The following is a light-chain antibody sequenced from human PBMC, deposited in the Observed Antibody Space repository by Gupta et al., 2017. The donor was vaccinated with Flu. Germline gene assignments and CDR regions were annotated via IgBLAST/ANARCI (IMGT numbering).Light chain of an antibody. V-gene: IGKV1-5*03. CDR1: QSSESW. Sequence: PSTLSASDGDRVTITCRASQSSESWSACYQPKPGKAPKLLIYITSNLESGVPSRFSGSGSGTEFTPTSSSLQPDAFATYHCQQYRRYSWTFGQGTTVE. CDR2: ITS. CDR3: QQYRRYSWT. J-gene: IGKJ1*01.